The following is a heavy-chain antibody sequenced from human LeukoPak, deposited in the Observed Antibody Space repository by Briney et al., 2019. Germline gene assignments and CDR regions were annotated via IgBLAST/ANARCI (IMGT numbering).Heavy chain of an antibody. CDR2: IYYSGST. Sequence: PSETLSLACTVSGGSISSYYWSWIRQPPGKGLEWIGYIYYSGSTNYNPSLKSRVTISVDTSKNQFSLKLSSVTAADTAVYYCARSTIFGVVTPRNAFDIWGQGTMVTVSS. CDR3: ARSTIFGVVTPRNAFDI. D-gene: IGHD3-3*01. CDR1: GGSISSYY. V-gene: IGHV4-59*01. J-gene: IGHJ3*02.